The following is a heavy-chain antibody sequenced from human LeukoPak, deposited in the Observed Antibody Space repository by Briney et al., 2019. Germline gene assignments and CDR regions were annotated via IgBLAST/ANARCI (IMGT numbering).Heavy chain of an antibody. V-gene: IGHV1-2*02. J-gene: IGHJ4*02. CDR2: INPNSGGT. Sequence: ASVTVSCKASGYTFTGYYIHWVRQAPGQGLEWMGWINPNSGGTNYAQKFQGRVIMTRDTSTTTAYMELSRLRSDDTAVYYCARAPALAQYYYDSTGYYPLCHWGQGTLVTVSS. D-gene: IGHD3-22*01. CDR1: GYTFTGYY. CDR3: ARAPALAQYYYDSTGYYPLCH.